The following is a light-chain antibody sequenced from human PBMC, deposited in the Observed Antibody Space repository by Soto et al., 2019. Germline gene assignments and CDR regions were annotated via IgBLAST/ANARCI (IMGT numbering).Light chain of an antibody. V-gene: IGLV2-14*01. CDR2: KVS. J-gene: IGLJ1*01. Sequence: QSVLTKPASVSGSPGQSITISCTGTSSDIGGYNYVSWYQQHPGEAPKLMIYKVSNRPSGISTRFSGSKSGNTASLTISGLQTEDEADYYCSSYTSGSTLDVFGSGTKLTVL. CDR3: SSYTSGSTLDV. CDR1: SSDIGGYNY.